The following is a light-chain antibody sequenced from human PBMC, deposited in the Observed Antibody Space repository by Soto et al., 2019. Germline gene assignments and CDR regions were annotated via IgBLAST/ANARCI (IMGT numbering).Light chain of an antibody. Sequence: QSALTQPASVSGSPGQSITISCTGTSSDFGNYNLVSWYQQHPGKVPKLILFEVNKRPSGVSGRFSGSKSGNTATLTISGLQAEDEADYYCSSYTTTSTLEVFGGGTKLTVL. CDR2: EVN. J-gene: IGLJ3*02. CDR1: SSDFGNYNL. V-gene: IGLV2-14*02. CDR3: SSYTTTSTLEV.